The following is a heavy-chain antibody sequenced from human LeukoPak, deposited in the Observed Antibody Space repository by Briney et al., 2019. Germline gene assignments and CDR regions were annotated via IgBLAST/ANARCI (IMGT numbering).Heavy chain of an antibody. CDR3: TRVGYIDEGIDY. J-gene: IGHJ4*02. V-gene: IGHV3-7*04. CDR2: IKQDGSKK. Sequence: GGSLRLSCAASGFTFSSYWMTWVRQAPGKGLEWVANIKQDGSKKSYVDSVKGRFTISRDNAKNSLYLQMNSLRAEDTTIYYCTRVGYIDEGIDYWGQGTLVTVSS. D-gene: IGHD5-24*01. CDR1: GFTFSSYW.